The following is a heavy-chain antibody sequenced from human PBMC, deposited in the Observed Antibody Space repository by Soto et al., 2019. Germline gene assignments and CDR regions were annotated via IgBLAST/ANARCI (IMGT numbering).Heavy chain of an antibody. J-gene: IGHJ6*02. CDR2: IYYSGST. D-gene: IGHD4-17*01. Sequence: QVQLQESGPGLVKPSETLSLTCTVSGGSVSSGSYYWSWIRQPPGKVLEWIGYIYYSGSTNYNPSLTSRVTISVAKTKNQFSLKLSSVTAADTAVYYCARWGGGDYYRGGDYYGMDGWGQGTTVTVSS. CDR3: ARWGGGDYYRGGDYYGMDG. CDR1: GGSVSSGSYY. V-gene: IGHV4-61*01.